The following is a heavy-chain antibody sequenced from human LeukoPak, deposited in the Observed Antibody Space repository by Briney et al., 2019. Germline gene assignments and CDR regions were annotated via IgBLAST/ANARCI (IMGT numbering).Heavy chain of an antibody. D-gene: IGHD4-17*01. V-gene: IGHV3-48*04. J-gene: IGHJ4*02. Sequence: GGSLRLSCAASGFTFSSFSMTWVRQAPGKGLEWISYIASSSSSMYYADSVKGRFTISRDNAKNSLYLQMNSLTAEDTAVYYCARVIGSYGDSAYWGQGTLVTVSS. CDR3: ARVIGSYGDSAY. CDR2: IASSSSSM. CDR1: GFTFSSFS.